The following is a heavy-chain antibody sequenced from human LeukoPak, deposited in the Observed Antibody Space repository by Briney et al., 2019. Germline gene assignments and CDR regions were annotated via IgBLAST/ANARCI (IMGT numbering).Heavy chain of an antibody. V-gene: IGHV3-33*01. J-gene: IGHJ4*02. CDR3: ARDMSARYMGY. D-gene: IGHD1-1*01. CDR1: GFTFSSYG. CDR2: IWYDGSYK. Sequence: PGGSLRLSCAASGFTFSSYGMHWVRQAPGKGLEWVAVIWYDGSYKYYADSVKGRFTISRDNSENTLFLQMNSLGAEDTAVYYRARDMSARYMGYWGQGTLVTVSS.